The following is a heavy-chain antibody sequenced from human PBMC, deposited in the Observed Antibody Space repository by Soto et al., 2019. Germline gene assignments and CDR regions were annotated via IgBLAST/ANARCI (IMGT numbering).Heavy chain of an antibody. Sequence: GGSLRLACAASGFTFSIYSMNWVRQAPGKGLEWVSSISSSSSYIYYADSVKGRFTISRDNAKNSLYLQMNSLRAEDTAVYYCARDQDGIMITFGGVIANFDYWSQGTLVTVSS. CDR3: ARDQDGIMITFGGVIANFDY. CDR2: ISSSSSYI. D-gene: IGHD3-16*02. V-gene: IGHV3-21*01. J-gene: IGHJ4*02. CDR1: GFTFSIYS.